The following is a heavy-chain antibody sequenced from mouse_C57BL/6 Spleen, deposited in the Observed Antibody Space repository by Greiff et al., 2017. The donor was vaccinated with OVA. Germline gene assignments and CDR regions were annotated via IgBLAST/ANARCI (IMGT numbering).Heavy chain of an antibody. CDR2: IRNKANNHAT. V-gene: IGHV6-6*01. Sequence: EVMLVESGGGLVQPGGSMKLSCAASGFTFSDAWMDWVRQSPEKGLDWVAEIRNKANNHATYYAESVKGRFTISRDDSKSSVYLQMNSLRAEDTGIYYCTSYYDYDRFAYWGQGTLVTVSA. D-gene: IGHD2-4*01. CDR1: GFTFSDAW. CDR3: TSYYDYDRFAY. J-gene: IGHJ3*01.